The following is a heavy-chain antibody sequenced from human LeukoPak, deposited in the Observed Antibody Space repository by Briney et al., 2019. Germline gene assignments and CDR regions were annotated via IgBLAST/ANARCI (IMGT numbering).Heavy chain of an antibody. J-gene: IGHJ4*02. CDR3: ARVWHYYGSGSYCLDY. CDR1: GYTFTGYY. Sequence: ASVKVSCKASGYTFTGYYMHWVRQAPGQGLEWMGWINPKSGGTNYAQKFQGRVTMTRDTSISTAYMELSRLRSDDTAVYYCARVWHYYGSGSYCLDYWGQGTLVTVSS. V-gene: IGHV1-2*02. D-gene: IGHD3-10*01. CDR2: INPKSGGT.